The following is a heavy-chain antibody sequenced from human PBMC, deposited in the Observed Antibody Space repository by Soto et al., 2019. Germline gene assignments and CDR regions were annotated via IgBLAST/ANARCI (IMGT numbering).Heavy chain of an antibody. V-gene: IGHV4-30-4*01. CDR2: IYYSGSA. CDR3: ARVLYYGSGTSDL. J-gene: IGHJ5*02. CDR1: GGTMISGDYY. D-gene: IGHD3-10*01. Sequence: SETLSLTCTVSGGTMISGDYYWSWHRKPPGRGLEWIGYIYYSGSAYYNPSLKSRVTLSVDTSQNQFSLKLNFVTAADTAVYYCARVLYYGSGTSDLWGQGTLVTVPQ.